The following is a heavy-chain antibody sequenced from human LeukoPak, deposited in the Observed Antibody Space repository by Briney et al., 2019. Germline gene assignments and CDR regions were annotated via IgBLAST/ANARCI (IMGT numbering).Heavy chain of an antibody. J-gene: IGHJ3*02. CDR3: AKDLPEPYYDFWSGYGYAFDI. Sequence: SGGSLRLSCAASGFTFSSYGMHWVRQAPGKGLEWVAFIRYDGSNKYYADSVKGRFTISRDNSKNTLYLQMNSLRAEDTAVYYCAKDLPEPYYDFWSGYGYAFDIWGQGTMVTVSS. CDR1: GFTFSSYG. CDR2: IRYDGSNK. D-gene: IGHD3-3*01. V-gene: IGHV3-30*02.